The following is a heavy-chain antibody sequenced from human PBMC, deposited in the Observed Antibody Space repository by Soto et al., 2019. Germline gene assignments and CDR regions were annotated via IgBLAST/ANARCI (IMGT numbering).Heavy chain of an antibody. CDR3: ARDSRPWSVAFDI. Sequence: PSETLSLTCTVSGGSISSYYLSWIRQPPGKGLEWIGYIHYSGSTNYNPSLKSRVTISVDTSKNQFSLKLSSVTAADTAVYYCARDSRPWSVAFDIWGQGTMDTVSS. V-gene: IGHV4-59*01. CDR2: IHYSGST. D-gene: IGHD1-26*01. CDR1: GGSISSYY. J-gene: IGHJ3*02.